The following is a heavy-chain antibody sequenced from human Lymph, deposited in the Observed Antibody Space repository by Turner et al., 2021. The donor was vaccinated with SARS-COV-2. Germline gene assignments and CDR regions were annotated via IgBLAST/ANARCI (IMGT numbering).Heavy chain of an antibody. CDR2: IYYRGST. D-gene: IGHD2-21*02. J-gene: IGHJ5*02. Sequence: QAQLQESCPRLVKPLETLCLTCTVSGGSMNSDYWSWVRQPPGKRLEWIVYIYYRGSTNSNPSPKSQVTISVDTSKNQFSLKLTCVTAADTAIYDCARETVNNWVDPWGQGILVTVSS. CDR1: GGSMNSDY. CDR3: ARETVNNWVDP. V-gene: IGHV4-59*01.